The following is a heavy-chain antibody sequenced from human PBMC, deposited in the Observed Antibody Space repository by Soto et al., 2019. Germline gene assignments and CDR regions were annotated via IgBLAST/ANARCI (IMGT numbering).Heavy chain of an antibody. V-gene: IGHV1-18*01. Sequence: GASVKVSCKASGYTFTSYGISWVRQAPGQGLEWMGWISAYNGNTNYAQKLQGRVTMTTDTSTSTAYMKLRSLRSDDTAVYYCARDGSPYCSSTSCYEVYWFDPWGQGTLVTVSS. CDR1: GYTFTSYG. CDR3: ARDGSPYCSSTSCYEVYWFDP. CDR2: ISAYNGNT. J-gene: IGHJ5*02. D-gene: IGHD2-2*01.